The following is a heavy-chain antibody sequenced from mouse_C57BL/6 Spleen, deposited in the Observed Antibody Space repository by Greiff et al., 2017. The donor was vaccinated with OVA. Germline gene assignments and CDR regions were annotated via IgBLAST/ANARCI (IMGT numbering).Heavy chain of an antibody. D-gene: IGHD1-1*01. CDR3: ARGDYYGSRGAMDY. V-gene: IGHV1-81*01. J-gene: IGHJ4*01. CDR2: SYPRSGNT. CDR1: GYTFTSYG. Sequence: VKLMESGAELARPGASVKLSCKASGYTFTSYGISWVKQRTGQGLEWIGESYPRSGNTYYNEKFKGKATLTADKSSSTAYMELRSLTSEDSAVYFCARGDYYGSRGAMDYWGQGTSVTVSS.